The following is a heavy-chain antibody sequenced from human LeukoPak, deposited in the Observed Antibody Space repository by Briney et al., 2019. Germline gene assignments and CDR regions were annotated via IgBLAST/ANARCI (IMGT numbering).Heavy chain of an antibody. V-gene: IGHV4-61*01. J-gene: IGHJ5*02. Sequence: SETLSLTCTVSGGSVSSGSYYWSWIRQPPGKGLEWIGYIYYSGSTSYNPSLKSRVTISVDTSKNQFSLKLSSVTAADTAVYYCARDKGSSWYGGFDPWGQGTLVTVSS. D-gene: IGHD6-13*01. CDR1: GGSVSSGSYY. CDR3: ARDKGSSWYGGFDP. CDR2: IYYSGST.